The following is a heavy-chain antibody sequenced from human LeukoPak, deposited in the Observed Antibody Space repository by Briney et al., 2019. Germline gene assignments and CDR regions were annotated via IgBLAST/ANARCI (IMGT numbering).Heavy chain of an antibody. J-gene: IGHJ6*02. CDR1: GFTFSSYS. V-gene: IGHV3-21*04. CDR2: ISSSSSYI. CDR3: ANGDYFLGYYYGMDV. Sequence: PGGSLRLSCAASGFTFSSYSMNGVRQAPGKGLEWVPSISSSSSYIFYADSVKGRFTTSRDNGKNSLYLQMESLGSGDSAVYYCANGDYFLGYYYGMDVWGQGTTVTVSS. D-gene: IGHD4-17*01.